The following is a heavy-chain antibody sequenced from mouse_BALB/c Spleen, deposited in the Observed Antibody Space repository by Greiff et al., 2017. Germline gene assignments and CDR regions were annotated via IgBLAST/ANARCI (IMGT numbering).Heavy chain of an antibody. CDR1: GYSITSGYY. CDR3: AREDHYYGSVYAWCAY. D-gene: IGHD1-1*01. V-gene: IGHV3-6*02. J-gene: IGHJ3*01. Sequence: VQLKQSGPGLVKPSQSLSLTCSVTGYSITSGYYWNWIRQFPGNKLEWMGYISYDGSNNYNPSLKNRISITRDTSKNQFFLKLNSVTTEDTATYYCAREDHYYGSVYAWCAYWGEGTLVTVSA. CDR2: ISYDGSN.